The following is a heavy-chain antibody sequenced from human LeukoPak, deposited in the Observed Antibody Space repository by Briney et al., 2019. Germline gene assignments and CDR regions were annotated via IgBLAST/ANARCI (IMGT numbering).Heavy chain of an antibody. V-gene: IGHV4-4*02. D-gene: IGHD6-13*01. Sequence: SETLSLTCAVSGGSISSSDWWSWVRQPPGKGLEWIGYIYNSGSTNYNPSLKSRVTISVDTSKNQFSLKLSSVTAADTAVYYCARTMGHGSSWYYGMDVWGQGTTVTVSS. CDR2: IYNSGST. J-gene: IGHJ6*02. CDR3: ARTMGHGSSWYYGMDV. CDR1: GGSISSSDW.